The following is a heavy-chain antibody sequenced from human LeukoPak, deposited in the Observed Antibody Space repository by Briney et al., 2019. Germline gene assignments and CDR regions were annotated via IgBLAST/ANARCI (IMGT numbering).Heavy chain of an antibody. CDR3: ARGLTGTTHALDP. CDR1: SGSFSGYY. V-gene: IGHV4-34*01. CDR2: INHSGST. Sequence: NPSETLSLTCAVYSGSFSGYYWSWIRQPPGKGLEWSGEINHSGSTNYNPSLKSRVTLSVDPAQNHFSLKPGPVTIAHTGRCYLARGLTGTTHALDPWGQGTLVTVSS. J-gene: IGHJ5*02. D-gene: IGHD1-7*01.